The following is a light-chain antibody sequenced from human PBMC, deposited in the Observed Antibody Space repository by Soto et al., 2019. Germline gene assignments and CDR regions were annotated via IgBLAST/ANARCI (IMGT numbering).Light chain of an antibody. V-gene: IGKV3-11*01. CDR3: QQRSNWPLT. Sequence: EIVLTQSPGTLSLSPGERATLSCRASQSVSSYLAWYQQKPGQAPRILIYDASNRDTGIPARFSGSWFGTDFTLSISSLEPEDFAVYYSQQRSNWPLTFGQGTRLEI. CDR1: QSVSSY. J-gene: IGKJ5*01. CDR2: DAS.